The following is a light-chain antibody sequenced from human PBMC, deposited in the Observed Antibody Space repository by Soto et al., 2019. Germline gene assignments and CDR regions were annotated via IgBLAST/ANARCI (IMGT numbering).Light chain of an antibody. CDR3: QTWGTGSAIVV. CDR1: SGHSNYA. Sequence: QPVLTQSPSASASLGASVKLTCTLSSGHSNYAIAWHQQQPEKGPRYLMKVNSGGSHIKGDGIPDRFSGSSSGAERYLFISGLRSEDGADYYCQTWGTGSAIVVFGGGTQLTVL. J-gene: IGLJ7*01. CDR2: VNSGGSH. V-gene: IGLV4-69*01.